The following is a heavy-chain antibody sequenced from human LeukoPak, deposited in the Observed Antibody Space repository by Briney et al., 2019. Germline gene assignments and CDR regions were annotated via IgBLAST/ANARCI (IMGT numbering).Heavy chain of an antibody. J-gene: IGHJ4*02. Sequence: EGSLRLSCAASGVTFSSYWMSWVRQAPGEGLEWVANIKEDGGEKYYVDSVKGRFTISRDNAKTSVYLQMNSLRAEDTAVYYCARGRFNYDSTGYSSFYYWGQGTLVTVSS. CDR2: IKEDGGEK. V-gene: IGHV3-7*01. CDR3: ARGRFNYDSTGYSSFYY. D-gene: IGHD3-22*01. CDR1: GVTFSSYW.